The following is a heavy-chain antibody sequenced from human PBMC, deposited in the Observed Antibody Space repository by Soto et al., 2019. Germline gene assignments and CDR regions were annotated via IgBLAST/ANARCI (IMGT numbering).Heavy chain of an antibody. V-gene: IGHV3-23*04. D-gene: IGHD2-15*01. J-gene: IGHJ6*02. CDR3: TRAQGGSSLAFNYYGMDV. CDR1: GFTFKSHA. CDR2: IIGSGGST. Sequence: EVQLVESGGGLVQPGGSLRVSCVDPGFTFKSHAMYWVRQAPGKGLEWVSGIIGSGGSTDYADSVKGRFTISRDNSKDTLYLEMNRLRAEDTAVYYSTRAQGGSSLAFNYYGMDVWGQGTKVTGSS.